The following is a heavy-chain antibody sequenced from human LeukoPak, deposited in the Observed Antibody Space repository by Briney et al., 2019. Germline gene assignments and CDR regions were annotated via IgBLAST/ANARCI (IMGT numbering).Heavy chain of an antibody. CDR1: GFTFSNHG. CDR3: ANRRGTQVLGNNIDV. V-gene: IGHV3-30*02. Sequence: GGSLRLSCAASGFTFSNHGMHWVRQAPDKGLEWVAFLQNDGSDIHYADSVEGRFTISRDNSMNTLYLQMNSLRVEDTAVYHCANRRGTQVLGNNIDVWGQGTLVTVSS. J-gene: IGHJ3*01. CDR2: LQNDGSDI. D-gene: IGHD1-1*01.